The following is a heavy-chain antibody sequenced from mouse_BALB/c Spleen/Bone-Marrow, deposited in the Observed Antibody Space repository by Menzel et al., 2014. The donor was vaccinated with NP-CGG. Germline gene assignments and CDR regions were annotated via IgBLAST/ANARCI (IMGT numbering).Heavy chain of an antibody. CDR3: ARWDYGDYAMDY. V-gene: IGHV3-2*02. J-gene: IGHJ4*01. Sequence: EVQVVESGPGLVKPSQSLSLTCTVTGYSITSDYAWNWIRQFQGNKLEWMGYISYSSSTNYNPSLKSRISITRDTSKNQFFLQLNSVTAEDTATHYCARWDYGDYAMDYWGQGTSVTVSS. D-gene: IGHD1-2*01. CDR1: GYSITSDYA. CDR2: ISYSSST.